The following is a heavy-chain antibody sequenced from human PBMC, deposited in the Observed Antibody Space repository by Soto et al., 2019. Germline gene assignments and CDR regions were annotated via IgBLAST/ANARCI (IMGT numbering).Heavy chain of an antibody. CDR3: ARAIIAAAGMWSDY. Sequence: SETLSLTCTVSGGSIRSGGYYWSWIRQHPGKGLEWIGYIYYSGSTYYNPSLKSRVTISVDTSKNQFSLKLSSVTAADTAVYYCARAIIAAAGMWSDYWGQGTLVTVSS. CDR2: IYYSGST. J-gene: IGHJ4*02. V-gene: IGHV4-31*03. D-gene: IGHD6-13*01. CDR1: GGSIRSGGYY.